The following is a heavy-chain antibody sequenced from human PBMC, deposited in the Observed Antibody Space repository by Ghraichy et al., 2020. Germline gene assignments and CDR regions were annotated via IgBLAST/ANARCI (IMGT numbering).Heavy chain of an antibody. CDR3: ARDRAYKCFDF. CDR1: GFNFSDSW. CDR2: IHPNGLEP. J-gene: IGHJ4*02. V-gene: IGHV3-7*03. D-gene: IGHD3-16*01. Sequence: SGASAGFNFSDSWMNWVREVPGQGLEWVAGIHPNGLEPYIPPALEGRFTISRENAKKSVYLHMDSLRAEETALYYFARDRAYKCFDFWGQGTLVTVSS.